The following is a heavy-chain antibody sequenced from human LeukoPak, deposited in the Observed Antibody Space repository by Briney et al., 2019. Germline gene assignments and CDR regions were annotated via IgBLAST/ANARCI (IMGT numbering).Heavy chain of an antibody. CDR3: ARDKYCSRTSCYFIGMDV. D-gene: IGHD2-2*01. CDR2: INTNTGNP. V-gene: IGHV7-4-1*02. Sequence: ASVKVSCKASGYTFTSYAMNWVRQAPGQGLEWMGWINTNTGNPTYAQGFTGRFVFSLDTSVSTAYLQISSLKAEDTAVYYCARDKYCSRTSCYFIGMDVWGQGTTVTVSS. J-gene: IGHJ6*02. CDR1: GYTFTSYA.